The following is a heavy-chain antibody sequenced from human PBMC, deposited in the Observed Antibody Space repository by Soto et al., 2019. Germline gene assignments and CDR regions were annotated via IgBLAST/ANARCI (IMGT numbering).Heavy chain of an antibody. J-gene: IGHJ4*02. V-gene: IGHV1-46*02. CDR2: IDPSGGDT. D-gene: IGHD2-8*01. Sequence: QVQLVQSGAEVRKPGASVKDFCKASGYTFNRHYIQWVRQDPGQGLERMGMIDPSGGDTNYAKKFQGRVSLTSNTSTSTVYMELSRLRYEEKALYYCAKRKAAGRTSSSFEYWGPGTRVSVS. CDR1: GYTFNRHY. CDR3: AKRKAAGRTSSSFEY.